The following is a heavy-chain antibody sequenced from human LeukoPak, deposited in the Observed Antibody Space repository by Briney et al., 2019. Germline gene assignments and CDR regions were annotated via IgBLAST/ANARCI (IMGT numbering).Heavy chain of an antibody. CDR3: ARDFCSGGSCYLFDF. CDR1: GFTFSSYG. D-gene: IGHD2-15*01. CDR2: TWYDGSNI. V-gene: IGHV3-33*01. J-gene: IGHJ4*02. Sequence: PGGSLRLSCAASGFTFSSYGMYWVRQAPGKGLEWVAITWYDGSNIYYADSVKGRFTISRDNSKNTLFLQMNSLRAEDTALYYCARDFCSGGSCYLFDFWGQGTLVTVSS.